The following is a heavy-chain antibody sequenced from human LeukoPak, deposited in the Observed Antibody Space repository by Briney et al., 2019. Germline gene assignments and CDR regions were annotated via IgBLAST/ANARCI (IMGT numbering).Heavy chain of an antibody. D-gene: IGHD3/OR15-3a*01. Sequence: GGSLRLSCAASEFSVGSNYMTWVRQAPGKGLEWVSLIYSGGSTYYADSVKGRFTISRDNSKNTLYLQMNSLRAEDTAVYYCAKALPPIWTSYYMDVWGKGTTVTVSS. CDR1: EFSVGSNY. CDR3: AKALPPIWTSYYMDV. J-gene: IGHJ6*03. CDR2: IYSGGST. V-gene: IGHV3-66*01.